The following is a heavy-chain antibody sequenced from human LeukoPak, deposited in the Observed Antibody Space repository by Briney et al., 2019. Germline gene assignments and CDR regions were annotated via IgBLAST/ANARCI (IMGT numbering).Heavy chain of an antibody. CDR2: ISSNGGST. V-gene: IGHV3-64*01. CDR3: AGGRYCSSTSCSYFDY. D-gene: IGHD2-2*01. Sequence: GGSLRLSCAASGFTFSSYAMHWVRQAPGKGLEYVSAISSNGGSTYYANSVKGRFTISRDNSKNTLYLQMGSLRAEDMAVYYCAGGRYCSSTSCSYFDYWGQGTLVTVSS. CDR1: GFTFSSYA. J-gene: IGHJ4*02.